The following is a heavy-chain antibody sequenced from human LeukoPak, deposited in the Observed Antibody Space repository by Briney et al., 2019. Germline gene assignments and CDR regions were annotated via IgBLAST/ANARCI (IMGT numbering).Heavy chain of an antibody. CDR2: IYYSGST. CDR3: TRGYSYERGFFDY. CDR1: GGSISSYY. Sequence: TSETLSLTCTVSGGSISSYYWSWIRQPPGKGLEWIGSIYYSGSTNSNPSLKSRVTISVDTSKNQFSLKLSSVTAADTAVYYCTRGYSYERGFFDYWGQGTLVTVSS. D-gene: IGHD5-18*01. J-gene: IGHJ4*02. V-gene: IGHV4-59*01.